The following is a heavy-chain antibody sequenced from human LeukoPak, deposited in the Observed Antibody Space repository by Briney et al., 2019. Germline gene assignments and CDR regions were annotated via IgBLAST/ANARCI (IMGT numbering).Heavy chain of an antibody. V-gene: IGHV4-59*01. J-gene: IGHJ4*01. Sequence: SETLSLTCTVSGGSISSYYWSWIRQPPGKGLEWIGYIYYSGSTNYNPSLKSRVTISVDTSKNQFSLKLSSVTAADTAVYYCARGIAVAPQFVYWGDRTLVTVSS. D-gene: IGHD6-19*01. CDR2: IYYSGST. CDR1: GGSISSYY. CDR3: ARGIAVAPQFVY.